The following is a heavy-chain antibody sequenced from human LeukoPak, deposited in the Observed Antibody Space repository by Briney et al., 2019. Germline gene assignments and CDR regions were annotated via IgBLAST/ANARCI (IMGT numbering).Heavy chain of an antibody. V-gene: IGHV3-53*01. J-gene: IGHJ4*02. Sequence: GGSLRLSCAASGFTFSSYWMHWVRHAPGKGLEWVSVIYSGGSTYYADSVKGRFTISRDNSKNTLYLQMNSLRAEDTAVYYCARETGYSSSWYGSWGQGTLVTVSS. D-gene: IGHD6-13*01. CDR2: IYSGGST. CDR3: ARETGYSSSWYGS. CDR1: GFTFSSYW.